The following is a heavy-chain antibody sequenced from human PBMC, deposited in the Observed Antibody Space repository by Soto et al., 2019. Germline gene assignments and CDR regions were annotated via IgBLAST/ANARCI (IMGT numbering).Heavy chain of an antibody. V-gene: IGHV1-18*04. CDR2: ISGYNGNT. CDR3: GRDRECCYDSSGNWWWRWGRDV. Sequence: ASVKVSCKASGYTFTNYGISWVRQAPGQGLEWMGWISGYNGNTKYAQKFQGRVTMTTDTPTNTAYMELRSLRSDDTAVYYWGRDRECCYDSSGNWWWRWGRDVWGGGT. J-gene: IGHJ6*02. D-gene: IGHD3-22*01. CDR1: GYTFTNYG.